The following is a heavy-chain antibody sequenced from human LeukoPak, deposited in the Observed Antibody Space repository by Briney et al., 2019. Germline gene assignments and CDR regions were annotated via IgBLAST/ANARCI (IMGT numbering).Heavy chain of an antibody. D-gene: IGHD2-2*01. CDR2: IIPIFGTA. CDR1: GGTFSSYA. V-gene: IGHV1-69*13. CDR3: ARVAQMPRLIDY. J-gene: IGHJ4*02. Sequence: SVKVSCKASGGTFSSYAISWVRQAPGQGLEWMGGIIPIFGTANYAQKFQGRVTITADESTSTAYMELSSLRSEDTAVYYCARVAQMPRLIDYWGQGTPVTVSS.